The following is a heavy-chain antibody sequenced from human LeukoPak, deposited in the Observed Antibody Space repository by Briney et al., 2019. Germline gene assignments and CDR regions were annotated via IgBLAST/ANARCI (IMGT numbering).Heavy chain of an antibody. D-gene: IGHD3-22*01. V-gene: IGHV1-69*05. CDR1: GGTFSSYA. J-gene: IGHJ3*02. CDR2: IIPILGTA. CDR3: ASTYYYDSSGYYYFDAFDI. Sequence: ASVKVSCKASGGTFSSYAISWVRQAPGQGLEWMGGIIPILGTANYAQKFQGRVTITTDESTSTAYMELSSLRSEDTAVYYCASTYYYDSSGYYYFDAFDIWGQGTMVTVSS.